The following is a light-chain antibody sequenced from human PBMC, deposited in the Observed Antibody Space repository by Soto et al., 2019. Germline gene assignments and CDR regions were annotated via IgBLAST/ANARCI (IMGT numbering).Light chain of an antibody. J-gene: IGKJ4*01. Sequence: EIVLTQSPATLSLSPGNRATLSCRASESVSRYLAWYQQKPGQAPRLLIYDASNRATSIPARFSGSGSATDFTLTSTSLEPEDFAVYYCQHRSNWPSTFGGGTKVEIK. CDR3: QHRSNWPST. V-gene: IGKV3-11*01. CDR1: ESVSRY. CDR2: DAS.